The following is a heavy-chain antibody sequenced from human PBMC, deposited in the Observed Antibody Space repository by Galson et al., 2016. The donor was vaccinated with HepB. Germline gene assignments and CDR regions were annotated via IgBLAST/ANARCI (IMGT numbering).Heavy chain of an antibody. D-gene: IGHD1-1*01. Sequence: SVKVSCKASGYTFSNYGIAWVRQAPGQGLEWLGWINTFDGDTNSAQNLQGRATMTTDPSTSTVYLELRGLTPGDTAVYYCARDADDLGMGVWGKGTTVIVSS. CDR2: INTFDGDT. J-gene: IGHJ6*04. V-gene: IGHV1-18*01. CDR1: GYTFSNYG. CDR3: ARDADDLGMGV.